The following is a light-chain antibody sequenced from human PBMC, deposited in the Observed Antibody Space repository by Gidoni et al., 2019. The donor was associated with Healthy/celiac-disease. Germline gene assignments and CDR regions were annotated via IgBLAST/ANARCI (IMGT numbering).Light chain of an antibody. CDR3: QQRSNS. Sequence: EIVLTQSPATLSLSPGERATLYCRASQSVSSYLAWYQQTPGQAPRLLIYDASNRATGIPARFSGSGSGTDFTLTISSLEPEDLAVYYCQQRSNSFGGGTKVEIK. V-gene: IGKV3-11*01. CDR1: QSVSSY. J-gene: IGKJ4*02. CDR2: DAS.